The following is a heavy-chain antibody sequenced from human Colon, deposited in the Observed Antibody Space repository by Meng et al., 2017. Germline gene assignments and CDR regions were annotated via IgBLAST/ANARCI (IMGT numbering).Heavy chain of an antibody. J-gene: IGHJ4*02. Sequence: GESLKISCAGSGFTFSSFSMNWIRQAPGKGLEWVSSISSGSSFSYYADSVKGRFTISRDNAKNSLYLQMNNLRDEDTAVYYCVRDRRGNGDYLAEYWGQGTLVTVSS. D-gene: IGHD4-17*01. CDR1: GFTFSSFS. V-gene: IGHV3-21*01. CDR3: VRDRRGNGDYLAEY. CDR2: ISSGSSFS.